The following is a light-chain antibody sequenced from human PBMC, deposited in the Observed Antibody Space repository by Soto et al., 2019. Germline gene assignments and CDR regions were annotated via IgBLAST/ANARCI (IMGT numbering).Light chain of an antibody. Sequence: EIVLTQSPGTLSLSPGDRATLSCRASQSVSSIAWYQQKPGQAPRLLIHAASSRATGIPDRFSGSGSGTDFTLTISGLEPEDFAVYYCQQYGSSPRLTFGGGTKVEIK. CDR3: QQYGSSPRLT. CDR1: QSVSS. V-gene: IGKV3-20*01. CDR2: AAS. J-gene: IGKJ4*01.